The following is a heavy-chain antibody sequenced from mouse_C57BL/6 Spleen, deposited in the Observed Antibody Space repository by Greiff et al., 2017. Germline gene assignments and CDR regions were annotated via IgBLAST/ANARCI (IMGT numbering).Heavy chain of an antibody. D-gene: IGHD2-1*01. CDR1: GYAFSSYW. CDR2: IYPGDGDT. Sequence: QVQLQQSGAELVKPGASVKISCKASGYAFSSYWMNWVKQRPGKGLEWIGQIYPGDGDTNYNGKFKGKATLTADKSSSTAYMQLSSLTSEDSAVYFCARSPYGNYSHFDYWGQGTTLTVSS. J-gene: IGHJ2*01. CDR3: ARSPYGNYSHFDY. V-gene: IGHV1-80*01.